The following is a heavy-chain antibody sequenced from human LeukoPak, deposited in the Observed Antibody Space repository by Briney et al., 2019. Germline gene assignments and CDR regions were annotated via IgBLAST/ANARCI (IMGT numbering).Heavy chain of an antibody. CDR2: IYPGDSDT. Sequence: GESLKISCKGSGYSFTSYWIGWVRPMPGKGLEWMGIIYPGDSDTRYSTSFQGQVTISADKSISTAYLHWSSLKASDTAMYYCAKYTGSYLDYFDYWGQGTLVTVSS. CDR3: AKYTGSYLDYFDY. D-gene: IGHD1-26*01. J-gene: IGHJ4*02. CDR1: GYSFTSYW. V-gene: IGHV5-51*01.